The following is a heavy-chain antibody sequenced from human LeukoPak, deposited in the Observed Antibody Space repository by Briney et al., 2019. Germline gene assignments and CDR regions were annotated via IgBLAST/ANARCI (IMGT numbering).Heavy chain of an antibody. D-gene: IGHD7-27*01. J-gene: IGHJ4*02. V-gene: IGHV4-59*12. Sequence: SETLSLTCTVSGGSISSYYWSWIRQPPGKGLEWIGYIYYSGSTDYNPSLKSRVTISVDTSKNQFSLKLSSVTAADTAVYYCARVKTGDVDYWGQGTLVTVSS. CDR1: GGSISSYY. CDR3: ARVKTGDVDY. CDR2: IYYSGST.